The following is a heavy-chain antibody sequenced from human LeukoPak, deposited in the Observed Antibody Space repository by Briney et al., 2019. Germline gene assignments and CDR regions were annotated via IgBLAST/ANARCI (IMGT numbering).Heavy chain of an antibody. J-gene: IGHJ4*02. CDR1: GFTVSSNY. CDR3: AKGSEAVRGVITPFDY. Sequence: GGYLRLSCAASGFTVSSNYMSRVRQAPGKGLEWVSAISGSGGSTYYADSGKGRFTISRDNSKSTLYLQMNSLRAEDTAVYYCAKGSEAVRGVITPFDYWGQGTLVTVSS. CDR2: ISGSGGST. D-gene: IGHD3-10*01. V-gene: IGHV3-23*01.